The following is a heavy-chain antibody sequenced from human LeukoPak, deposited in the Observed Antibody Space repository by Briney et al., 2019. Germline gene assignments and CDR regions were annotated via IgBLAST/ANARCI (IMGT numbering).Heavy chain of an antibody. CDR1: GESISSNRYC. CDR3: ARGPDYAKVGY. Sequence: SETLSLTCTVSGESISSNRYCWTWIRQPPGKGLEWIGNIHHSGNIYYSPSLKSRVSISVDTSKNQFSLRVTSVTAADTAVYYCARGPDYAKVGYWGQGTLVTVSS. D-gene: IGHD4-17*01. V-gene: IGHV4-39*07. J-gene: IGHJ4*02. CDR2: IHHSGNI.